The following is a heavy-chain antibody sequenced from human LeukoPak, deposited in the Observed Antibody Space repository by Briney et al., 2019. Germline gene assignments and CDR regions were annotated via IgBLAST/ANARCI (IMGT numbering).Heavy chain of an antibody. CDR1: GFTFSGYA. D-gene: IGHD4-17*01. Sequence: GGSLRLSCAAYGFTFSGYARSWVRQAPGKGLEWVSAISGSGYSTYSADSVKGRFTISRDNSKNTLYLQMNSLRAEDTAVYYCAKYYGDDPDYYYYMDVWGKGTTVTISS. J-gene: IGHJ6*03. CDR2: ISGSGYST. CDR3: AKYYGDDPDYYYYMDV. V-gene: IGHV3-23*01.